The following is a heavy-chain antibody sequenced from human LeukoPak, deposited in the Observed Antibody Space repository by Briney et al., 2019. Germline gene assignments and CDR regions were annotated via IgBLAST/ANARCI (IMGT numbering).Heavy chain of an antibody. D-gene: IGHD2-2*01. J-gene: IGHJ5*01. CDR3: AKDRHAPGRYCSSTSCFPFDS. CDR2: ISGSGGST. CDR1: GFTFSSYA. V-gene: IGHV3-23*01. Sequence: PGGSLRLSCVVSGFTFSSYAMSWVRQAPGKGLEWVSGISGSGGSTYYADSVKGRFTISRDNTKNTLYPQMNSLRAEDTAVYYCAKDRHAPGRYCSSTSCFPFDSWGQGTLVTVSS.